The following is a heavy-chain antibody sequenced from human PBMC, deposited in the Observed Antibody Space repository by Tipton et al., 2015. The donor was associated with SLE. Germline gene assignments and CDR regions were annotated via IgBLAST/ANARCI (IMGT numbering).Heavy chain of an antibody. CDR3: ARHDRVFLSPTRDWVEYFPH. CDR2: ILNGGSI. Sequence: TLSLTCTVSGGSVTSTDFYWGWIRQLPGKGLEWIGSILNGGSIYFNPSLKSRVTLSVDTSKNQLSLKLTSVTAADTAVYYCARHDRVFLSPTRDWVEYFPHWGQGTLVRVSS. J-gene: IGHJ1*01. CDR1: GGSVTSTDFY. V-gene: IGHV4-39*01. D-gene: IGHD2-21*01.